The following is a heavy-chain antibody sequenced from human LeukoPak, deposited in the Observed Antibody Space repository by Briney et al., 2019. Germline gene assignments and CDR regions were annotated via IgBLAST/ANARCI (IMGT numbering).Heavy chain of an antibody. CDR1: GYTLTELS. D-gene: IGHD3-9*01. CDR3: ATSNLHYDILTGYYTTPYYFDY. CDR2: FDPEDGET. J-gene: IGHJ4*02. Sequence: ASVKVSFKVSGYTLTELSMHWVRQAPGKGLEWMGGFDPEDGETIYAQKFQGRVTMTEDTSTDTAYMELSSLRSEDTAVYYCATSNLHYDILTGYYTTPYYFDYWGQGTLVTVSP. V-gene: IGHV1-24*01.